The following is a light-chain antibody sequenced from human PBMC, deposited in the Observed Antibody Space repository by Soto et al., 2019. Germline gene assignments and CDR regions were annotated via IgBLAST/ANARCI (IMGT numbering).Light chain of an antibody. Sequence: QSVLTQPASVSGSPGQSIAISCTGTFSDIGGYDYVSWYQQHPDKAPKLMIYEVTKRPSGVSNRFSGPKSGNTASLTISGLQPEDEADYYCSSHTSGSTRVFGSGTKVTVL. CDR3: SSHTSGSTRV. J-gene: IGLJ1*01. V-gene: IGLV2-14*01. CDR2: EVT. CDR1: FSDIGGYDY.